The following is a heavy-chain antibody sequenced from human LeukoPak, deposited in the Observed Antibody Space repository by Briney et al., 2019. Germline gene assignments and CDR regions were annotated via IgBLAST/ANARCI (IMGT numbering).Heavy chain of an antibody. CDR3: ARSVGGYYDILTGYHDGDAFDI. CDR2: IKQDGSEK. D-gene: IGHD3-9*01. Sequence: GGSLRLSCAASGFTFSSYWMSWGRQAPGKGLEWVANIKQDGSEKYYVDSVKGRFTISRDNAKNSLYLKMNSLRAEDTAVYYCARSVGGYYDILTGYHDGDAFDIWGQGTMITVSS. J-gene: IGHJ3*02. CDR1: GFTFSSYW. V-gene: IGHV3-7*01.